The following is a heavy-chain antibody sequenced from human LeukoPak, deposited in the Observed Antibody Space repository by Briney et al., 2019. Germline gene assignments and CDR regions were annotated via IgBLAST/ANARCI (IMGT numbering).Heavy chain of an antibody. CDR2: ISAYNGNT. Sequence: ASVKVSCKASGGTFSSYAISWVRQAPGQGLEWMGWISAYNGNTNYAQKLQGRVTMTTDTSTSTAYMELRSLRSDDTAVYYCARVIVVVVAATSTPDAFDIWGQGTMVTVSS. D-gene: IGHD2-15*01. CDR1: GGTFSSYA. V-gene: IGHV1-18*01. CDR3: ARVIVVVVAATSTPDAFDI. J-gene: IGHJ3*02.